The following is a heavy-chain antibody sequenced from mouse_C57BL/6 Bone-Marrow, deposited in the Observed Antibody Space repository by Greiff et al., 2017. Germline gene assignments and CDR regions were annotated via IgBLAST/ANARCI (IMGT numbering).Heavy chain of an antibody. J-gene: IGHJ2*01. CDR2: IYPGSGST. CDR1: GYTFTSYW. Sequence: VQLQQSGAELVKPGASVKMSCKASGYTFTSYWITWVKQRPGQGLEWIGDIYPGSGSTNYNEQFKSKATLTVDTSSSTAYMQLSSLTSEDSAVYYCAKEVTMADFDYWGQGTTLTVSS. CDR3: AKEVTMADFDY. V-gene: IGHV1-55*01. D-gene: IGHD1-1*02.